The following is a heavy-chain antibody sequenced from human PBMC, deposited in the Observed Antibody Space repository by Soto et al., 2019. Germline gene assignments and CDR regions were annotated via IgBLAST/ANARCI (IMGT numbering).Heavy chain of an antibody. CDR3: AKAEIGYCSSTSCPATSDV. D-gene: IGHD2-2*01. CDR1: GFTFSSYG. V-gene: IGHV3-30*18. J-gene: IGHJ6*02. CDR2: ISYDGSKK. Sequence: LRLSCAASGFTFSSYGMHWVRQAPGKGLEWVAVISYDGSKKYYADSVKGRFTISRDNSKNTLYLQMNSLRAEDTAVYSCAKAEIGYCSSTSCPATSDVWGQGTTVTVSS.